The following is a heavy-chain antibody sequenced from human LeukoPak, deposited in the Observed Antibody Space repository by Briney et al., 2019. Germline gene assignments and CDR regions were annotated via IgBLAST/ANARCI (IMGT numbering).Heavy chain of an antibody. Sequence: PRGSLRLSCAASGFTFSDYAMSWIRQAPGKGLEWVSATRGRGTDAYYADSVRGRFTISRDNSRNTLYLQMNSLRAEDTAVYYCAKENSGSFDYWGQGALVTVSS. D-gene: IGHD3-22*01. J-gene: IGHJ4*02. CDR3: AKENSGSFDY. CDR1: GFTFSDYA. CDR2: TRGRGTDA. V-gene: IGHV3-23*01.